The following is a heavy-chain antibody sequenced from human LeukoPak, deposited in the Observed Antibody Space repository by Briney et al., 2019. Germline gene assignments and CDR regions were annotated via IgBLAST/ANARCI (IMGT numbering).Heavy chain of an antibody. Sequence: SETLSLTCTVSGYSISSTYYWGWIRQPPGKGLEWIGSIYHSGSTYYNPSLKSRVTISVDTSNNQFSLKLSSVTAADTAVYYCARDRASTLLGDYEGYFHHWGQGTLVTVSS. V-gene: IGHV4-38-2*02. CDR2: IYHSGST. CDR1: GYSISSTYY. J-gene: IGHJ1*01. CDR3: ARDRASTLLGDYEGYFHH. D-gene: IGHD4-17*01.